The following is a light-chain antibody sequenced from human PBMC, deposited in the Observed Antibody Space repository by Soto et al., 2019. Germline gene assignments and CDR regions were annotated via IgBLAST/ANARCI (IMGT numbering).Light chain of an antibody. J-gene: IGLJ1*01. V-gene: IGLV1-40*01. CDR1: SSNIGAGYD. CDR3: QSYDSSLSGDV. Sequence: QAVVTQPPSVSGAPGQRVTISCTGSSSNIGAGYDVHWYQQLPGPAPKLLIYGNSNRPSGVPDRFSGSKSGTSASLAITGLQAEDEADYYCQSYDSSLSGDVFGTGTKVTVL. CDR2: GNS.